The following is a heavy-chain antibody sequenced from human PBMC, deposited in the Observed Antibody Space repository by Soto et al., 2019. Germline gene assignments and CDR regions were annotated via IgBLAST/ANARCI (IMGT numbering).Heavy chain of an antibody. J-gene: IGHJ5*02. D-gene: IGHD3-3*01. Sequence: SETLSLTCTVSGGSITSSYWSWIRRPPGKGLEWIAYICDTGISGYTPSTSYNPSLKSRVTMSVDTSKNQFPLRLSSVTAADTAIYYCATRITVFGLLIPPFDPWGQGTQVTVSS. CDR3: ATRITVFGLLIPPFDP. CDR1: GGSITSSY. V-gene: IGHV4-59*03. CDR2: ICDTGISGYTPST.